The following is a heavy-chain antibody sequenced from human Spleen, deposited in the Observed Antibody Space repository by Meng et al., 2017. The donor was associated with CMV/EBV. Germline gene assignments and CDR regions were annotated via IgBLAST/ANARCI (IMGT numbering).Heavy chain of an antibody. V-gene: IGHV4-4*02. D-gene: IGHD2-21*02. CDR3: ARIERRRILKYCGSDCSTTDY. Sequence: QVQLQESGPGLVEPSGTLSLTCAVSGGSISSSNLWTWVRQVPGKGLEWIGEIYQSGSTNYNPSLKSRVTISVDKFKNQFSLKLGSVTAADTAVYYCARIERRRILKYCGSDCSTTDYWGQGTLVTVSS. CDR1: GGSISSSNL. CDR2: IYQSGST. J-gene: IGHJ4*02.